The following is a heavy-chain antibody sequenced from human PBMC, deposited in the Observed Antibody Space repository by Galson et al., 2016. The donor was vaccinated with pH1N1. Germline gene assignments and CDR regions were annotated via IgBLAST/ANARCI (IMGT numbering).Heavy chain of an antibody. J-gene: IGHJ4*02. D-gene: IGHD3-10*01. Sequence: SLRLSCAASGFTFDDYAMHWVRQAPGKGLEWVSGISWNSGSIGYADSVKGRFTISRDNAKNSLYLQMNCLRAEATALYYCAKTTGFGVHDPPDYWGQGTLVTVSS. CDR2: ISWNSGSI. CDR1: GFTFDDYA. V-gene: IGHV3-9*01. CDR3: AKTTGFGVHDPPDY.